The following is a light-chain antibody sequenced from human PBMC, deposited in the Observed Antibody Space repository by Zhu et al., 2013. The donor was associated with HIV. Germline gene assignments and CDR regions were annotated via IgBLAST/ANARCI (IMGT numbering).Light chain of an antibody. J-gene: IGKJ3*01. CDR1: QSLVYSDGNSY. CDR2: KAS. V-gene: IGKV2-30*01. Sequence: DIVMTQSPLSLPVTLGQPASISCRSSQSLVYSDGNSYVNWLQQRPGQSPRRLIYKASKRDSGVPDRFSGSGSGTDFTLKISRVEAEDVGVYYCMQALQTLFTFGPGTKVDIK. CDR3: MQALQTLFT.